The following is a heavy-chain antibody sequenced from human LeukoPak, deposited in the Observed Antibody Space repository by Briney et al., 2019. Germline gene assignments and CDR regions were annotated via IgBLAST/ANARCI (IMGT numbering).Heavy chain of an antibody. CDR2: ISDSSRTI. J-gene: IGHJ1*01. CDR3: ARSSLPGRSGRTEYFQH. V-gene: IGHV3-48*04. Sequence: GGSLRLSCAASGFTFSSYAMSWVRQAPGEGLQWLSFISDSSRTIYYADSVKGRFTISRDNAKNSLYLQMSSLRAEDTAIYYCARSSLPGRSGRTEYFQHWGQGALVTVSS. CDR1: GFTFSSYA. D-gene: IGHD6-19*01.